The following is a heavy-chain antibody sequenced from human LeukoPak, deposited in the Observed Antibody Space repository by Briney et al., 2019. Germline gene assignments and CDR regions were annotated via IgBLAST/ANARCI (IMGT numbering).Heavy chain of an antibody. J-gene: IGHJ5*02. V-gene: IGHV3-7*01. Sequence: PGGSLRLSCAASGFTFSSYWMSWVRQAPGKGLEWVANIKQDGSEKYYVDSVKGRFTISRDNAKNSLYLQMNSLRAEDTAVYYCARATRALWQQLVRVAWFDPWGQGTLVTVSS. CDR1: GFTFSSYW. CDR2: IKQDGSEK. CDR3: ARATRALWQQLVRVAWFDP. D-gene: IGHD6-13*01.